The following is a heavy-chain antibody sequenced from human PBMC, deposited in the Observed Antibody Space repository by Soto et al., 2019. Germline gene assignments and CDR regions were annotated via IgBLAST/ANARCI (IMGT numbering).Heavy chain of an antibody. V-gene: IGHV1-18*01. CDR1: GYTFTSYG. CDR2: ISAYNGNK. Sequence: ASVKVSCKASGYTFTSYGISWVRQAPGQGLEWMGWISAYNGNKNYAQKLQGRVTMTTDTSTSTAYMELRSLRSDDTAVYYCASQHRGSGWPQGNFDYWGQGTLVTVSS. CDR3: ASQHRGSGWPQGNFDY. D-gene: IGHD6-19*01. J-gene: IGHJ4*02.